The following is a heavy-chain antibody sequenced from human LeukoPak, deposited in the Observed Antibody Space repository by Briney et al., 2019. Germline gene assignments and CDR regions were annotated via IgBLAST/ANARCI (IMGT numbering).Heavy chain of an antibody. V-gene: IGHV4-39*07. CDR2: IYYSGST. CDR3: ARDRSGGSWYDYFDY. CDR1: GGSISSSNYY. Sequence: SETLSLTCTVSGGSISSSNYYWGWIRQPPGKGLEWIGTIYYSGSTYYNPSLESRLTISVDTSKNQFSLKLSSVTAADTAVYYCARDRSGGSWYDYFDYWGQGTLVTVSS. J-gene: IGHJ4*02. D-gene: IGHD6-13*01.